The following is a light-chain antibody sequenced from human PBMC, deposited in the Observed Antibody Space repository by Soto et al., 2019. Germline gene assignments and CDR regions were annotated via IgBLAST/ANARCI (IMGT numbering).Light chain of an antibody. CDR2: DVR. Sequence: QSVLTQPASVSGSPGQSITISCTGTSSDDNSYNYVSWYQQHPGKAPKLMIYDVRNRPSGVSNRFSGSKSGNKASLTISGLQAVDEADYYCSSYASSSTLSYVFGTGIKIPAL. J-gene: IGLJ1*01. CDR1: SSDDNSYNY. CDR3: SSYASSSTLSYV. V-gene: IGLV2-14*01.